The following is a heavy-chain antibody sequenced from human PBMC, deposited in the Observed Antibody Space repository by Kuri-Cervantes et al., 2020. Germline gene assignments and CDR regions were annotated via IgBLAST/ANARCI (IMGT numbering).Heavy chain of an antibody. D-gene: IGHD6-13*01. V-gene: IGHV4-38-2*02. CDR1: GYSISSGYY. CDR3: ARVPGYSSSWYGPWFDP. CDR2: FHHSGST. J-gene: IGHJ5*02. Sequence: GSLRLSCTVSGYSISSGYYWGWIRQPPGKGLEWIGNFHHSGSTYYNPSLKSRVTISVDTSKNQFSLKLTSVTAADTAVYHCARVPGYSSSWYGPWFDPWGQGTLVTVSS.